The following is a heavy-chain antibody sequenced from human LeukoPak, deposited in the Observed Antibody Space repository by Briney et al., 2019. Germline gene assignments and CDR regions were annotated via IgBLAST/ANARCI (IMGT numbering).Heavy chain of an antibody. J-gene: IGHJ4*02. D-gene: IGHD3-22*01. CDR3: AREDDYYDSSGYSDY. V-gene: IGHV4-30-2*01. CDR2: IYHSGST. CDR1: GGSISSGGYS. Sequence: NPSETLSLTCAVSGGSISSGGYSWSWIRQPPGKGLEWIGYIYHSGSTYYNPSLKSRVTISVDTSKNQFSLKLSSVTAADTAVYYCAREDDYYDSSGYSDYWGQGTLVTVSS.